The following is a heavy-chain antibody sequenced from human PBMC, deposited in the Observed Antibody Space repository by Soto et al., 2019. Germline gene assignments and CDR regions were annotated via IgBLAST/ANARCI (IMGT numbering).Heavy chain of an antibody. V-gene: IGHV1-3*05. CDR3: AWSIVLVTAQDY. J-gene: IGHJ4*01. D-gene: IGHD2-21*02. CDR1: GYTFTSYA. CDR2: INAGNGNT. Sequence: QVQLVQSGAEEKKPGASVKVSCKASGYTFTSYAMHWVRQAPGQRLEWMGWINAGNGNTKYSQKFQGRVTITRDTSANTAYMELASLRSEDTAVYYCAWSIVLVTAQDYWSHGTLGTVSS.